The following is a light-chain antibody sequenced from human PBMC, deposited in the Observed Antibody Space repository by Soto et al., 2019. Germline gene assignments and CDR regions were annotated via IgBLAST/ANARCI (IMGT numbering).Light chain of an antibody. V-gene: IGKV3-15*01. CDR3: QQYNNWPPFIT. CDR1: QDVTTN. J-gene: IGKJ5*01. CDR2: DIS. Sequence: EIPMTQFPCILSASPGEGVTLSCRAAQDVTTNFAWYQQKRGQAPRLLIYDISSRATGVPARFSGSGSGTEFTLSISGLQSEDFAVYYCQQYNNWPPFITFGQGTRLEIK.